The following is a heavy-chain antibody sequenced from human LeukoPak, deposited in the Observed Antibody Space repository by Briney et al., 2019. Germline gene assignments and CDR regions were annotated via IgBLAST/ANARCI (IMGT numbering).Heavy chain of an antibody. CDR1: GFTFSSYE. CDR3: TTDLAAMVRAVDY. D-gene: IGHD5-18*01. CDR2: ISSSGSTI. V-gene: IGHV3-48*03. J-gene: IGHJ4*02. Sequence: GGSLRLSCAASGFTFSSYEMNWVRQAPGKGLEWVSYISSSGSTIYYADSVKGRFTISRDNAKNSLYLLMNSLRAEDTAVYYCTTDLAAMVRAVDYWGQGTLVTVSS.